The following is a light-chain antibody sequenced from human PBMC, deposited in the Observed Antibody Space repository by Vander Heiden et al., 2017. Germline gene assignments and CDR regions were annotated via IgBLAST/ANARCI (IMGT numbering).Light chain of an antibody. J-gene: IGKJ2*01. CDR1: QSVSNN. CDR3: QQYNTWPYT. V-gene: IGKV3-15*01. CDR2: DAA. Sequence: EIVLTQSPASLSVSPGGRATLSCRASQSVSNNLALYHQKPGQAPRLLIFDAASRATGVPARITASGSGTEFSLTISSLQSEDVASFYCQQYNTWPYTFGQGTKLEIK.